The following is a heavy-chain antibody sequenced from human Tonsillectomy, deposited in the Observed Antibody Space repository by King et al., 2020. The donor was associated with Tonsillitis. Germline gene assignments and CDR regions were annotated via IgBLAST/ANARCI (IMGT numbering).Heavy chain of an antibody. V-gene: IGHV5-51*01. CDR3: VRRVGDVSDLVAFDM. D-gene: IGHD5/OR15-5a*01. Sequence: GQLVQSGAEVKKPGASLKISCKGSGYSLTDYWIGWVRQMPGKGLEWMGIIYPGDSDTRYSPSFQGQVTISADKSINTVYLQWGTLNASDTAMHYCVRRVGDVSDLVAFDMWGQGTMVTVPS. J-gene: IGHJ3*02. CDR2: IYPGDSDT. CDR1: GYSLTDYW.